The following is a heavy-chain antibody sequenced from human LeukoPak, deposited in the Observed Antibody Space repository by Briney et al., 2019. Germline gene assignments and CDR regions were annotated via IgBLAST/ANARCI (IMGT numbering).Heavy chain of an antibody. J-gene: IGHJ4*02. D-gene: IGHD6-6*01. Sequence: PGGSLRLSCAASGFTFSSYGMRWGRQAPGKGREWGAVIWYDGSNKYYADSVKGRFTISRDNSKNTLYLQMNSLRAEDTAVYYCARDLQQLVRGGFDYWGQGTLVTVSS. CDR2: IWYDGSNK. CDR3: ARDLQQLVRGGFDY. CDR1: GFTFSSYG. V-gene: IGHV3-33*01.